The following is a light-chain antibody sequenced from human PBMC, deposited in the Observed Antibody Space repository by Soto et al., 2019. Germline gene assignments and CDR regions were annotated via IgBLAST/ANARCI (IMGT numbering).Light chain of an antibody. Sequence: QSVLTQPPSASGTPGQRVTISCSGSRSNIGSNTVNWYQQLPGTAPKLLIYSNYQRPSGVPDRFSGSKSGTSASLAISGLQSEDEADYYCSAWDDTLNGFYVFGTGTKLTVL. J-gene: IGLJ1*01. CDR3: SAWDDTLNGFYV. CDR1: RSNIGSNT. CDR2: SNY. V-gene: IGLV1-44*01.